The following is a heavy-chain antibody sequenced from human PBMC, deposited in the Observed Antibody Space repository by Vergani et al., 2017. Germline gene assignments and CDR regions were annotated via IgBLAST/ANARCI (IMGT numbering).Heavy chain of an antibody. J-gene: IGHJ4*02. CDR3: ASLADHLKRSVAAAGIDY. CDR1: GYTFTGYY. Sequence: QVQLVQSGAEVKKPGASVKVSCKASGYTFTGYYMHWVRQAPGLGLEWMGWINPNSGSTNYAQKFQGRITMTRDTSISTAYRVLSRLRSDDTVVYYCASLADHLKRSVAAAGIDYWGQGTLVTVSS. D-gene: IGHD6-13*01. V-gene: IGHV1-2*02. CDR2: INPNSGST.